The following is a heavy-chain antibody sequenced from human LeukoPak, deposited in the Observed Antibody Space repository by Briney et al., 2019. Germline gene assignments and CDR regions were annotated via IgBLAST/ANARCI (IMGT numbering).Heavy chain of an antibody. CDR3: ARGDWIGGYYYYYMDV. Sequence: GASVKVSCKASGDTFTGYYMHWVRQAPGQGLEWMGWINPNSGGTNYAQKFQGRVTMTRDTSISTAYMELSRLRSDDTAVYYCARGDWIGGYYYYYMDVWGKGTTVTVSS. CDR2: INPNSGGT. CDR1: GDTFTGYY. D-gene: IGHD2-21*02. V-gene: IGHV1-2*02. J-gene: IGHJ6*03.